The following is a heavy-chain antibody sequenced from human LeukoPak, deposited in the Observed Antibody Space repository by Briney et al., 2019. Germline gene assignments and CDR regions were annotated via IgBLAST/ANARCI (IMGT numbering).Heavy chain of an antibody. CDR2: INPSGGST. D-gene: IGHD3-10*01. CDR1: GYTFTSYY. J-gene: IGHJ4*02. V-gene: IGHV1-46*01. Sequence: ASVKVSCKASGYTFTSYYMHWVRQAPGQGLEWMGIINPSGGSTNYAQKFQGRVTMTRDMSTSTVYMELSSLRSEDTAVYFCARELVRITMVRGVIDYWGQGTLVTVSS. CDR3: ARELVRITMVRGVIDY.